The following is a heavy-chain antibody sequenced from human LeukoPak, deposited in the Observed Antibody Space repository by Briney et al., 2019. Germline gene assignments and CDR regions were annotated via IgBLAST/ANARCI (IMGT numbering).Heavy chain of an antibody. CDR2: IIPIFGTA. CDR3: ARGETVGAIGVYYYYYYMDV. D-gene: IGHD1-26*01. V-gene: IGHV1-69*05. Sequence: SVKVSCKASGGTFSSYAISWVRQPPGQGLEWMGGIIPIFGTANYDQKFQGRVTITTDESTSTAYMELSSLRSEDTAVYYCARGETVGAIGVYYYYYYMDVWGKGTTVTVSS. J-gene: IGHJ6*03. CDR1: GGTFSSYA.